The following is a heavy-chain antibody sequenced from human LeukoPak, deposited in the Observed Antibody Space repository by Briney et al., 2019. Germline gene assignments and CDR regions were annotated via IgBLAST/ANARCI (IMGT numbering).Heavy chain of an antibody. CDR3: AREPIIAAAGPFDY. J-gene: IGHJ4*02. D-gene: IGHD6-13*01. V-gene: IGHV4-61*02. CDR2: IYTSGST. Sequence: SETLSLTCTVSGGSISSGSYYWSWIRQPAGKGLEWIGRIYTSGSTNYNPSLKSRVTISVDTSKNQFSLKLSSVTAADTAVYYCAREPIIAAAGPFDYWGQGTLVTVSS. CDR1: GGSISSGSYY.